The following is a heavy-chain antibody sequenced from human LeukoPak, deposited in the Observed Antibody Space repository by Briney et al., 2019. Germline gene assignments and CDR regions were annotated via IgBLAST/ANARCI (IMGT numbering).Heavy chain of an antibody. D-gene: IGHD3-9*01. V-gene: IGHV5-51*01. Sequence: GESLKISCKGSGYSFTKYWIGWVRQMPGKGLEWMGNIDPSDSETRHSPSFQGQVTISVDKPISTAYLQWNSLKASDTAMYYCARLNDILTGPFDYWGQGTLVTVSS. CDR3: ARLNDILTGPFDY. CDR2: IDPSDSET. CDR1: GYSFTKYW. J-gene: IGHJ4*02.